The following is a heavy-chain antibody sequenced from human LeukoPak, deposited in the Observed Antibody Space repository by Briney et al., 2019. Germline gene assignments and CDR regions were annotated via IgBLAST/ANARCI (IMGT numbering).Heavy chain of an antibody. D-gene: IGHD4-17*01. CDR1: GFTFSSFG. V-gene: IGHV3-30*18. J-gene: IGHJ4*02. CDR2: ISYDGSNK. Sequence: GGSLRLSCAASGFTFSSFGMHWVRQAPGKGLEWVAVISYDGSNKYYADSVKGRFTISRDNSKNTLYLQMNSLRAEDTAVYYCAKDAAVTTVGPGGYWGQGTLVTVSS. CDR3: AKDAAVTTVGPGGY.